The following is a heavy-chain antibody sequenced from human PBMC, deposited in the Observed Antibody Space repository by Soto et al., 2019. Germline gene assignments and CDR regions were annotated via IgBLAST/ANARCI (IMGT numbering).Heavy chain of an antibody. CDR3: ARHKNGYCSGGSCYHILLIDY. Sequence: SETLSLTCTVSGGSISRYYWSWIRQPPGKGLEWIGYIYYSGSTNYNPSLKSRVTISVDTSKNQFSLKLSSVTAADTAVYSCARHKNGYCSGGSCYHILLIDYWGQGTLVTVSS. J-gene: IGHJ4*02. D-gene: IGHD2-15*01. CDR2: IYYSGST. CDR1: GGSISRYY. V-gene: IGHV4-59*01.